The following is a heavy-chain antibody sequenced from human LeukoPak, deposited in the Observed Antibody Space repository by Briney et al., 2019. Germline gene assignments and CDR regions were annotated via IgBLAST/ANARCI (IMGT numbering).Heavy chain of an antibody. V-gene: IGHV4-34*01. Sequence: SETLSLTCAVYGGSFSGYYWSWIRQPPGKGLEWIGEINHSGSTNYNPSLKSRVTISVDTSKNQFSLKLSSVTAADTALYYCARHYTGVFGFDPWGQGTLVAVSS. D-gene: IGHD7-27*01. J-gene: IGHJ5*02. CDR2: INHSGST. CDR1: GGSFSGYY. CDR3: ARHYTGVFGFDP.